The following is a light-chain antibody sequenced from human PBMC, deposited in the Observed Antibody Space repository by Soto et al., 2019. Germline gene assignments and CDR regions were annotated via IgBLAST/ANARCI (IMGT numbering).Light chain of an antibody. CDR2: AAS. V-gene: IGKV1-39*01. CDR3: QQSYNTPYT. Sequence: DIQMTQSPSSLSASVGDRVTITCRASQSITSYLNWYQQKPGKAPKLLIYAASSLQSGGPSRFSGSGSVTDCTLTISSLQPEDFATYYCQQSYNTPYTFGQGTKLEIK. CDR1: QSITSY. J-gene: IGKJ2*01.